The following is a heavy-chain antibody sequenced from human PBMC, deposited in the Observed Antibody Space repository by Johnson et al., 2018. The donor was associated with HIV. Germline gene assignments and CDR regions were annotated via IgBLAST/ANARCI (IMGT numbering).Heavy chain of an antibody. Sequence: VQLVESGGGVVRPGGSLRLSCAASGFTFDDYGMSWVRQAPGKGLEWVSGINWNGGNTAYAESVKVRFTISRDNAKNSLYLQMNSLRAEDTAVYYCWFRNSWWDAFDIWGQGTMVTVSS. CDR2: INWNGGNT. V-gene: IGHV3-20*04. J-gene: IGHJ3*02. D-gene: IGHD2-8*02. CDR3: WFRNSWWDAFDI. CDR1: GFTFDDYG.